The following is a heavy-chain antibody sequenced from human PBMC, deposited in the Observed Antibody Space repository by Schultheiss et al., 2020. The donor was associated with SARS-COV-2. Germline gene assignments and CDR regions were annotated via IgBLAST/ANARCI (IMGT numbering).Heavy chain of an antibody. J-gene: IGHJ4*02. CDR1: GGSISSYY. D-gene: IGHD6-19*01. CDR3: ARAGVGQWLAIGTAFDY. V-gene: IGHV4-59*12. CDR2: IYYSGST. Sequence: SETLSLTCTVSGGSISSYYWSWIRQPPGKGLEWIGYIYYSGSTNYNPSLKSRVTISLDTSKNQVSLRLSSVTAADTAVYYCARAGVGQWLAIGTAFDYWGQGTLVTVSS.